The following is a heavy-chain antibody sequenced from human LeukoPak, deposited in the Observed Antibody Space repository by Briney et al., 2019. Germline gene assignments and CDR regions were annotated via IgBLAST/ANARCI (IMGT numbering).Heavy chain of an antibody. CDR2: ISAYNGNT. CDR3: ARAPGAPIAAVDNWFDP. Sequence: GASVKVSCKASGYTFTSYGISWVRQAPGQGLEWMGWISAYNGNTNYAQKLQGRVTMTTDTSTSTAYMELRSLRSDDTAVYYCARAPGAPIAAVDNWFDPWGQGTLVTVSS. J-gene: IGHJ5*02. CDR1: GYTFTSYG. V-gene: IGHV1-18*01. D-gene: IGHD6-13*01.